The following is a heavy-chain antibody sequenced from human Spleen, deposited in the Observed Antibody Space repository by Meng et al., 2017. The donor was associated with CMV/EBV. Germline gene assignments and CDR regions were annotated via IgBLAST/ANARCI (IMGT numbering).Heavy chain of an antibody. V-gene: IGHV4-4*02. J-gene: IGHJ4*02. CDR2: VFHSGGE. CDR1: GDSLTSGNW. CDR3: ARDRITGFGVIGGIDS. D-gene: IGHD3-3*01. Sequence: SGDSLTSGNWWSWVRQFPGKGLEWIGEVFHSGGENYSQYLKSRVSLSVDKSKNQFSLILTSVTAADTAIYYCARDRITGFGVIGGIDSWGPGTLVTVSS.